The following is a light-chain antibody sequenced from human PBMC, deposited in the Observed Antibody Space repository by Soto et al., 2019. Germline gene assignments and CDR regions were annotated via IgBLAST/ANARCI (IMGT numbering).Light chain of an antibody. CDR2: VAS. V-gene: IGKV1-39*01. CDR3: QQTFSPPFT. CDR1: QSISNS. Sequence: DIQMTQSLSSLSASVGDTVTITCRASQSISNSLSWYQQKPGKAPKFLIYVASTLQRGVPSRFSGSGSGTDFTLTSSSLQPEDGATYYCQQTFSPPFTFGQGTKLEIK. J-gene: IGKJ2*01.